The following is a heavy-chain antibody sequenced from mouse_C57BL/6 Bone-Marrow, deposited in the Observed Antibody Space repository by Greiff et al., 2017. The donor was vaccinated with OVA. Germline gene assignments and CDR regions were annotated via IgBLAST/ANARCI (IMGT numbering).Heavy chain of an antibody. J-gene: IGHJ3*01. D-gene: IGHD2-3*01. Sequence: QVQLKQSGAELAKPGASVKLSCKASGYTFTSYWMHWVKQRPGQGLEWIGYINPSSGYTKYNQKFKDKATLTADKSSSTAYMQLSSLTYEDSAVYYCAGSKGIYDGYSEFAYWGQGTLVTVSA. CDR2: INPSSGYT. CDR1: GYTFTSYW. V-gene: IGHV1-7*01. CDR3: AGSKGIYDGYSEFAY.